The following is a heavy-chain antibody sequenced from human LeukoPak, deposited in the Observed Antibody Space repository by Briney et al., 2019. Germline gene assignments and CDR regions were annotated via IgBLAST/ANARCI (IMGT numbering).Heavy chain of an antibody. CDR1: GFTFSSYS. CDR3: ARDFIAAAGTRMDV. D-gene: IGHD6-13*01. V-gene: IGHV3-21*01. Sequence: NPGGSLRLSCAASGFTFSSYSMNWVRQAPGKGLEWVSSISSSSSYIYYADSVKGRFTISRDNAKNSLYLQMNSLRAEDTAVYYCARDFIAAAGTRMDVWGKGTTVTVSS. CDR2: ISSSSSYI. J-gene: IGHJ6*04.